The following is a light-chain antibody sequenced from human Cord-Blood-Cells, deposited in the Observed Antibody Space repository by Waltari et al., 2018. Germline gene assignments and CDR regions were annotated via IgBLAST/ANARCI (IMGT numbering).Light chain of an antibody. J-gene: IGLJ1*01. Sequence: QSALNQPPSASGSPGQSVTISCTGPRRDVGGYNSVSWYQQHPGNAPKLMIYEVSKRPSGVPDRFSGSKSGNTASLTVSGLQTEDEADYYCSSYAGSNKNVFGTGTKVTVL. CDR3: SSYAGSNKNV. CDR2: EVS. V-gene: IGLV2-8*01. CDR1: RRDVGGYNS.